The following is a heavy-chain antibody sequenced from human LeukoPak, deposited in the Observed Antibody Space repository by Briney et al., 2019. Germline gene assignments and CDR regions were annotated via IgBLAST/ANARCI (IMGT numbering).Heavy chain of an antibody. J-gene: IGHJ4*02. D-gene: IGHD1-20*01. CDR1: GFTFSNSW. CDR2: IKEEGSDK. Sequence: PGGSLRLSCLASGFTFSNSWMTWVRQAPGRGLEWVANIKEEGSDKQYVGSVKGRFFITKDNAKNSLYLQMNSLRVEDTAVYYCVPLNWNPPGDFDRWGQGTLVTVSS. V-gene: IGHV3-7*01. CDR3: VPLNWNPPGDFDR.